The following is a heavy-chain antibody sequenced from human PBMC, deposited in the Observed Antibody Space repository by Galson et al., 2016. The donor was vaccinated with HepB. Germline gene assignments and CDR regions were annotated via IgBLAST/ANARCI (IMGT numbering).Heavy chain of an antibody. J-gene: IGHJ4*02. V-gene: IGHV3-23*01. CDR2: ISGSGGGT. CDR3: IWGIDY. Sequence: SLRLSCAASGFTFTSYAFNWVRQAPGRGLEWVSGISGSGGGTYYADSVKGRFTVSRDNSKNTVHLQMDSLRDARFREMATIWGIDYWGQGTLVTVSS. CDR1: GFTFTSYA. D-gene: IGHD5-24*01.